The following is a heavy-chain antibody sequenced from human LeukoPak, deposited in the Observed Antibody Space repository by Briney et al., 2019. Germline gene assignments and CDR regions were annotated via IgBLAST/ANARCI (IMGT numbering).Heavy chain of an antibody. CDR3: ASSYYYYYYMDV. V-gene: IGHV3-7*01. Sequence: GALRLSCAASGFTFSRYSMNWVRQAPGKGLEWVANIRQDGSEKYYLDSVEGRFTISRDNGKNSLYLQMNSLRAEDTAVYYCASSYYYYYYMDVWGKGTTVTVSS. CDR1: GFTFSRYS. J-gene: IGHJ6*03. CDR2: IRQDGSEK.